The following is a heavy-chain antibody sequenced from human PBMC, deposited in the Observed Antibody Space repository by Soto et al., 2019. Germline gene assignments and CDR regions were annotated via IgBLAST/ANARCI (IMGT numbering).Heavy chain of an antibody. J-gene: IGHJ4*02. D-gene: IGHD6-19*01. CDR1: GFTFSVYR. V-gene: IGHV3-48*02. Sequence: EVQLVESGGDLVQRGGSLRLSCVASGFTFSVYRMNWVRQAPGKGLKWFSYITSDTKTIKYADSVKGRFTISRDNAKNSVYLQMNSLRDEDTAVYYCARSVEGHFDYWGQGTVVTVSS. CDR3: ARSVEGHFDY. CDR2: ITSDTKTI.